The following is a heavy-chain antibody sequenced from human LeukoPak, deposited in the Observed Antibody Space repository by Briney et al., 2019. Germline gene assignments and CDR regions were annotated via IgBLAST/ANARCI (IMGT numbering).Heavy chain of an antibody. J-gene: IGHJ4*02. CDR1: GYTFTGYY. CDR3: ARGGIAVAAETYFDY. V-gene: IGHV1-2*02. CDR2: INPNSGGT. Sequence: GASVKVSCKASGYTFTGYYMHWVRQAPGQGLEWMGWINPNSGGTNYAQKFQGRVTMTRDTSISTAYMELSRLRSDDTAVYYCARGGIAVAAETYFDYWGQGTLVTVSS. D-gene: IGHD6-19*01.